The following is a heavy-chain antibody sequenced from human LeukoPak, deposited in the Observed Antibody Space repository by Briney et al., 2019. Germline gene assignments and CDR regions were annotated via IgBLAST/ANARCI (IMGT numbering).Heavy chain of an antibody. Sequence: PGGSLRLSCAASGFTFSNYAMSWVRQAPGKGLEWVSGISGSGGSTYYADSAKGRFTISRDNSNNTLYLQMNSLRAEDTAVYYCARFDYGDYEGYFDYWGQGTLVTVST. CDR1: GFTFSNYA. J-gene: IGHJ4*02. CDR3: ARFDYGDYEGYFDY. D-gene: IGHD4-17*01. V-gene: IGHV3-23*01. CDR2: ISGSGGST.